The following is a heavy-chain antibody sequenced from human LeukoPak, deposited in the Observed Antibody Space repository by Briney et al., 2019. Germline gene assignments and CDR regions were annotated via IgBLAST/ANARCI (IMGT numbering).Heavy chain of an antibody. CDR2: IYYSGST. V-gene: IGHV4-61*08. J-gene: IGHJ4*02. CDR1: GSSINSGGYY. CDR3: ARDSIAAAVPL. D-gene: IGHD6-13*01. Sequence: SETLSLTCTVSGSSINSGGYYWSWIRQPPGMGLEWIGYIYYSGSTNYNPSLKSRVTISVDTSKNQFSLKLSSVTAADTAVYYCARDSIAAAVPLWGQGTLVTVSS.